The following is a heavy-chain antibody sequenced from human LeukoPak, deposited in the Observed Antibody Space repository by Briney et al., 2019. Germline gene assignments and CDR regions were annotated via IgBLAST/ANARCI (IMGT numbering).Heavy chain of an antibody. Sequence: GGSLRLSCAASGFSFRGYTMHWVRQVPGKGLEWVSLISWNGVTTYYGDSVKGRFTISRDDSKNSLYLQMNSLRSEDSALYYCAASDGEQQLALWGQGTPVTVSS. CDR2: ISWNGVTT. CDR1: GFSFRGYT. CDR3: AASDGEQQLAL. D-gene: IGHD6-13*01. V-gene: IGHV3-43*01. J-gene: IGHJ4*02.